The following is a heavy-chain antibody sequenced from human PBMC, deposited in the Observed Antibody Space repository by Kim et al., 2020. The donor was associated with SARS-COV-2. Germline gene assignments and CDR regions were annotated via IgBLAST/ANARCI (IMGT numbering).Heavy chain of an antibody. CDR2: ISYDGSNK. J-gene: IGHJ4*02. V-gene: IGHV3-30*18. D-gene: IGHD6-19*01. CDR3: ANCGEQQWLVPLSY. Sequence: GGSLRLSCAASGFTFSSYGMHWVRQAPGKGLEWVAVISYDGSNKYYADSVKGRFTISRDNSKNTLYLQMNSLRAEDTAVYYCANCGEQQWLVPLSYWGQGTLVTVSS. CDR1: GFTFSSYG.